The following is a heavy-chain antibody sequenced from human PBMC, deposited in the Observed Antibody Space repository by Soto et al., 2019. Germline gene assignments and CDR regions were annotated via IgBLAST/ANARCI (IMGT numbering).Heavy chain of an antibody. J-gene: IGHJ5*02. V-gene: IGHV1-18*01. CDR1: GYTFTNYG. Sequence: ASVKVSCKASGYTFTNYGVSWVRQAPGQGLEWMGWINVYNGNTKYAQKVLGRVTMTTDTSTSTAYMELRSLRSDDTAVYYCARGVGSGSYYNQYNWFDPWGQGTLVTVSS. CDR3: ARGVGSGSYYNQYNWFDP. D-gene: IGHD3-10*01. CDR2: INVYNGNT.